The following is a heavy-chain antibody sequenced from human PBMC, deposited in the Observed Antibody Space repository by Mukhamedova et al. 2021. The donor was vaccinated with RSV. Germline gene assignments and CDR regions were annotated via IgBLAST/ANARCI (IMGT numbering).Heavy chain of an antibody. D-gene: IGHD2-15*01. V-gene: IGHV4-39*01. Sequence: ITTGGYYWGWVRQPPGRGPEWIGTVYDRSNTHYNPSLKSRVSISVDTSKSQFSLHLTSLIAADTAVYYCARSIGFCNYIGCQIWFD. J-gene: IGHJ5*01. CDR2: VYDRSNT. CDR3: ARSIGFCNYIGCQIWFD. CDR1: ITTGGYY.